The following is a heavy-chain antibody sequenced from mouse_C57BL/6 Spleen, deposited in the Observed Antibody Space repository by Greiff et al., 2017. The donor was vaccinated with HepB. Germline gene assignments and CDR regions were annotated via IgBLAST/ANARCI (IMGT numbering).Heavy chain of an antibody. Sequence: EVQRVESGPGLVKPSQSLSLTCSVTGYSITSGYYWNWIRQFPGNKLEWMGYISYDGSNKYNPSLKNRISITRDTSKNQFFLKLNSVTTEDTATYYCAREGYSPFAYWGQGTLVTVSA. D-gene: IGHD2-3*01. CDR2: ISYDGSN. CDR3: AREGYSPFAY. CDR1: GYSITSGYY. V-gene: IGHV3-6*01. J-gene: IGHJ3*01.